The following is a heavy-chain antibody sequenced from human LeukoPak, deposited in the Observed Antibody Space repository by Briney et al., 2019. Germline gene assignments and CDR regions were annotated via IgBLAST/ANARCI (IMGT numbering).Heavy chain of an antibody. CDR3: AGNYYDSSGLDAFDI. CDR1: GYSFTSYW. V-gene: IGHV5-51*01. Sequence: GESLKISCKGSGYSFTSYWIGWVRQMPGKGLEWMGIIYPGDSDTRYSPSFQGQVTISADKSISTAYLQWSSLKASDTAMYYCAGNYYDSSGLDAFDIWGQGTMVTVSS. D-gene: IGHD3-22*01. J-gene: IGHJ3*02. CDR2: IYPGDSDT.